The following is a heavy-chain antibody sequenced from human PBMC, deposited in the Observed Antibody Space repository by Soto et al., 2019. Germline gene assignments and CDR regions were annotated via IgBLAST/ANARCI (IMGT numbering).Heavy chain of an antibody. J-gene: IGHJ4*02. CDR3: ARGYCSGGSCYLFVY. V-gene: IGHV4-38-2*01. D-gene: IGHD2-15*01. CDR1: GYSISSGYY. CDR2: IYHSGST. Sequence: SETLSLTCAVSGYSISSGYYWGWIRQPPGKGLEWIGSIYHSGSTYYNPSLKSRVTISVDTSKNQFSLKLSSVTAADTAVYYCARGYCSGGSCYLFVYWGQGTLVTVSS.